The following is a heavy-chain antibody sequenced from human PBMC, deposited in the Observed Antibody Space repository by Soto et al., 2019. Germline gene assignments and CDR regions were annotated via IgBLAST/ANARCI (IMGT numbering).Heavy chain of an antibody. Sequence: QVQLQESGPGLVKPSGTLYLICFVSGGSFGRSNWRSWVRQPPGKGLEWIGEIHQSGNTNYNPALKSRVTLSIDKSKNQFSLRLSSVTAADTAVYYCARTSGIGYDFDYWGLGTLVIVSS. CDR2: IHQSGNT. V-gene: IGHV4-4*02. CDR1: GGSFGRSNW. J-gene: IGHJ4*02. CDR3: ARTSGIGYDFDY. D-gene: IGHD2-2*01.